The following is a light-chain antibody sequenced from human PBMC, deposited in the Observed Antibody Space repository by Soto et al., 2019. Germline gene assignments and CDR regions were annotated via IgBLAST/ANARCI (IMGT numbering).Light chain of an antibody. CDR3: QQPNSYPRT. V-gene: IGKV1-9*01. Sequence: DIQLTQSPSFLSASVGDRVTSTCRASQVISSYLAWYQQKPGTAPKLLIYAASTLQSGVPSRFSVSGSGTEYHLPSSNLQPEDCATSYCQQPNSYPRTFGQGTKVAIK. J-gene: IGKJ1*01. CDR1: QVISSY. CDR2: AAS.